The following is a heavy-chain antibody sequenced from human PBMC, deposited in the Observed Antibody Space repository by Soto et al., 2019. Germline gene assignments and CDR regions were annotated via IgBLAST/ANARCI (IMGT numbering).Heavy chain of an antibody. CDR3: ARDRLSWDVLRFLEWLSNPYAYYYCYGMDV. Sequence: PSETRSLTCAISGDSVSSNSAAWKWIRQSPSRGLEWLGRTYYRFKWYNDYAVSVKSRITINSDTSNNQFSLRLNSVTPEDTAMYYCARDRLSWDVLRFLEWLSNPYAYYYCYGMDVWGQGTTVIVCS. V-gene: IGHV6-1*01. D-gene: IGHD3-3*01. CDR2: TYYRFKWYN. CDR1: GDSVSSNSAA. J-gene: IGHJ6*02.